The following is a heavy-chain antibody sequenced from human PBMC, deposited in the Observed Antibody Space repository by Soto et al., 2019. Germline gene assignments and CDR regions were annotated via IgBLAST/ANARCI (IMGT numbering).Heavy chain of an antibody. CDR2: IYPGDSDT. Sequence: GESLKISCKGSGYSFTSYWIGLVRQIPGKGLEWMGIIYPGDSDTRYSPSFQGQVTISADKSISTAYLQWSSLKASDTAMYYCARQGLYDFWSDYLHYYYYGMDLWGQGTTVTVSS. CDR1: GYSFTSYW. J-gene: IGHJ6*02. D-gene: IGHD3-3*01. CDR3: ARQGLYDFWSDYLHYYYYGMDL. V-gene: IGHV5-51*01.